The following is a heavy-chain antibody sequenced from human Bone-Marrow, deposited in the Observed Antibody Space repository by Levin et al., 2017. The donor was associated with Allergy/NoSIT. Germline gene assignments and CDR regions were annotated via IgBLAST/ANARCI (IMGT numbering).Heavy chain of an antibody. D-gene: IGHD4-17*01. CDR3: ANFLRVSVTTGKDYYYGMDV. Sequence: SCAASGFTFSSYAMSWVRQAPGKGLEWVSAISGSGGSTYYADSVKGRFTISRDNSKNTLYLQMNSLRAEDTAVYYCANFLRVSVTTGKDYYYGMDVWGQGTTVTVSS. CDR2: ISGSGGST. CDR1: GFTFSSYA. V-gene: IGHV3-23*01. J-gene: IGHJ6*02.